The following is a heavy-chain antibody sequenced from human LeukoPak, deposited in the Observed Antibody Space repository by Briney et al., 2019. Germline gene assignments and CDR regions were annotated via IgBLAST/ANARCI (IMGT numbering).Heavy chain of an antibody. CDR2: IKSDGSST. J-gene: IGHJ4*02. CDR3: ARGGRYAYFLDY. Sequence: GGSLXLSCAASGFIFSDYWMNWVRQGPGKGVVWVSRIKSDGSSTSYAESVKGRFTISRDNAKNTVYVHMNSLRDEDTAVYYCARGGRYAYFLDYWGQGTLVTVSS. V-gene: IGHV3-74*01. CDR1: GFIFSDYW. D-gene: IGHD3-16*01.